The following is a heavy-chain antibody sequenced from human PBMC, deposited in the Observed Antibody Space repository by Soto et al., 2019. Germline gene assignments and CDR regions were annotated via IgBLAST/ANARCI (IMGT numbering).Heavy chain of an antibody. CDR1: KFSFNIYA. CDR3: ARNYYDSGGGFDY. V-gene: IGHV3-21*04. Sequence: GGSLRLSCASSKFSFNIYAIRWGRQAPGKGLEWVAHISSGGSYIYYADSLKGRFTISRDSAENSLYLQMNSLRAEDTAVYYCARNYYDSGGGFDYWGQGTLVTVSS. CDR2: ISSGGSYI. J-gene: IGHJ4*02. D-gene: IGHD3-22*01.